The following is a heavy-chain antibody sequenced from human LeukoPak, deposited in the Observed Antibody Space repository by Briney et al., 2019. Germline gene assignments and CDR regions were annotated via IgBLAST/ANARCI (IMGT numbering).Heavy chain of an antibody. CDR1: GFTFDDYT. V-gene: IGHV3-43*01. Sequence: GGSLRLSCAASGFTFDDYTMHWVRQAPGKGLEWVSLISWDGGSTYYADSVKGRFTISRDNSKNSLYLQMNSLRTEDTALYYCAKEYYDYVWGGYRYTMGFDYWGQGTLDTVSS. CDR3: AKEYYDYVWGGYRYTMGFDY. CDR2: ISWDGGST. D-gene: IGHD3-16*02. J-gene: IGHJ4*02.